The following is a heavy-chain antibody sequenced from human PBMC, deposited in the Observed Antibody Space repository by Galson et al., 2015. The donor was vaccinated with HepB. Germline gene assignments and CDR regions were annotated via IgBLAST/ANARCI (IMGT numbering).Heavy chain of an antibody. Sequence: PALVKPTQTLTLTCSFSGFSLTTSREAVGWIRRPPGKALEWLGLIHWDDQRYNPSLKNRLTITKDPSKNEVVFTLTNVDPVDTATYYCAHRFRANYFDFWGQGTLVTVSS. CDR2: IHWDDQ. CDR1: GFSLTTSREA. V-gene: IGHV2-5*01. J-gene: IGHJ4*02. CDR3: AHRFRANYFDF.